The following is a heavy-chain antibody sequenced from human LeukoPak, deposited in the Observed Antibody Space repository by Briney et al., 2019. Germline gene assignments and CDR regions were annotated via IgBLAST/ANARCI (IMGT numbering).Heavy chain of an antibody. D-gene: IGHD1-26*01. V-gene: IGHV4-39*01. CDR2: IYNSGNT. CDR1: GGSISSSTYY. Sequence: SETLSLTCTVSGGSISSSTYYWGWIRQPPGKGLEWIGNIYNSGNTYYSPSLKSRVTISVDPSKNQFSLKLTSVTAADTAVYYCARRGASSNWFDPWGQGTLVTDSS. CDR3: ARRGASSNWFDP. J-gene: IGHJ5*02.